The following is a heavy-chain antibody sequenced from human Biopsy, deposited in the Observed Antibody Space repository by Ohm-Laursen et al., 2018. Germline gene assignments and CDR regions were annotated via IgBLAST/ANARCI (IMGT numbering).Heavy chain of an antibody. CDR1: GLRFSMYA. J-gene: IGHJ6*02. CDR2: IGGSGGGT. D-gene: IGHD2-15*01. Sequence: SLRLSCAASGLRFSMYAMSWVRQAPGKGLEWVSAIGGSGGGTYYADSVKGRFTISRDDSKNTVYLQMNSLRVEDRDVYYCARPMSRVVAYGMDVWGQGTTVTVSS. CDR3: ARPMSRVVAYGMDV. V-gene: IGHV3-23*01.